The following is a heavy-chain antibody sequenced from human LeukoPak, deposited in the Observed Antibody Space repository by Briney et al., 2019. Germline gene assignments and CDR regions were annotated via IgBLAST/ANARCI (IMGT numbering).Heavy chain of an antibody. Sequence: PSETLSLTCTVSGGSISSYYWSWIRQPPGKGLEGIGYIYYSGSTNYNPSLKSRVTISVDTSKNQFSLKLSSVTAADTAVYYCARDHYYDSSGYSGGRFDPWGQGTLVTVSS. CDR3: ARDHYYDSSGYSGGRFDP. J-gene: IGHJ5*02. CDR1: GGSISSYY. V-gene: IGHV4-59*01. CDR2: IYYSGST. D-gene: IGHD3-22*01.